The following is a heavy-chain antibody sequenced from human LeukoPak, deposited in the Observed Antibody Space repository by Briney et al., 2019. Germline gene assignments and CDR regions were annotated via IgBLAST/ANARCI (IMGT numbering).Heavy chain of an antibody. J-gene: IGHJ4*02. CDR2: ISSSSSYI. D-gene: IGHD3-22*01. Sequence: GGSLRLSCAASGFTFSSYSMNWVRQAPGKGLEWVSSISSSSSYIYYADSVKGRFTISRDNAKNSPYLQMNSLRAEDTAVYYCARDLSDYYDSSGYYSPDYWGQGTLVTVSS. CDR1: GFTFSSYS. V-gene: IGHV3-21*01. CDR3: ARDLSDYYDSSGYYSPDY.